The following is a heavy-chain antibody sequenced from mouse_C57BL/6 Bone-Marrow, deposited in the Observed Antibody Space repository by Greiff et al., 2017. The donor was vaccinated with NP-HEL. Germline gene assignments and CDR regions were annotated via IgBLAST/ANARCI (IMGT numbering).Heavy chain of an antibody. Sequence: VQRVESGAELVKPGASVKISCKASGYAFSSYWMNWVKQRPGKGLEWIGQIYPGDGDTNYNGKFKGKATLTADKSSSTAYMQLSSLTSEDSAVYFCARSITTVVPSTWYFDVWGTGTTVTVSS. V-gene: IGHV1-80*01. J-gene: IGHJ1*03. CDR2: IYPGDGDT. CDR3: ARSITTVVPSTWYFDV. D-gene: IGHD1-1*01. CDR1: GYAFSSYW.